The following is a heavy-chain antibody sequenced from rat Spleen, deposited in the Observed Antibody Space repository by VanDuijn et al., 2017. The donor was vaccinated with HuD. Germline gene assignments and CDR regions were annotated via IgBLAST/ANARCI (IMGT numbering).Heavy chain of an antibody. CDR1: GFSLTSNG. Sequence: VQLKESGPGLVQPSQTLSLTCTVSGFSLTSNGVSWVRQAPGKGLEWVASITNAAGKVHYPDSVKGRFTISRDTAQNILYLQMNSPTSEDTATYYCSTYSDFGTSPFAFWGHGTLVTVSS. CDR3: STYSDFGTSPFAF. V-gene: IGHV5-31*01. D-gene: IGHD3-2*01. J-gene: IGHJ3*01. CDR2: ITNAAGKV.